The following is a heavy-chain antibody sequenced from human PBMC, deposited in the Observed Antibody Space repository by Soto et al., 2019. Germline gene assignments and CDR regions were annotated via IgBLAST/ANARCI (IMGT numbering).Heavy chain of an antibody. Sequence: QVQLQESGPGLVKPSQTLSLTCTVSGCSISSGGYYWNWIRQHPGKGLEWIWYSYYSGSTYCNPSLKCRVTISVDTSKNQFSLKLSSVTAADTAVYYCAREPLTWGQGTLVTVSS. J-gene: IGHJ4*02. V-gene: IGHV4-31*03. CDR1: GCSISSGGYY. CDR3: AREPLT. CDR2: SYYSGST.